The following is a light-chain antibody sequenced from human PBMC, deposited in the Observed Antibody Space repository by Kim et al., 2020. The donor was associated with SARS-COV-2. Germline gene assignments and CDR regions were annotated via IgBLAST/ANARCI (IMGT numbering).Light chain of an antibody. CDR3: QQLSSYPIT. CDR1: QGINNY. CDR2: GAS. V-gene: IGKV1-9*01. J-gene: IGKJ5*01. Sequence: DIQLTQSPSSLSAYVGDTVTITCRASQGINNYLAWYQQKPGRAPHLLIYGASTLESGVPSRFSGSGSGTDFTLTISSLQPEDFVTYYCQQLSSYPITFGLGTRLEIK.